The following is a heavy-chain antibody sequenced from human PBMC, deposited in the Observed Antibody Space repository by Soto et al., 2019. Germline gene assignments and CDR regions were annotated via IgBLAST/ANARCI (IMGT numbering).Heavy chain of an antibody. CDR1: GGSVSSGSYY. CDR2: IYYSGST. V-gene: IGHV4-61*01. CDR3: ARGLSSWYWWWFDP. J-gene: IGHJ5*02. D-gene: IGHD6-13*01. Sequence: QVQLQESGPGLVKPSETLSLTCTVSGGSVSSGSYYWSWIRQPPGKGLEWIGYIYYSGSTNYNPSLKSRVTISVDTSKNQFSLKLSSVTAADTAVYYCARGLSSWYWWWFDPWGQGTLVTVSS.